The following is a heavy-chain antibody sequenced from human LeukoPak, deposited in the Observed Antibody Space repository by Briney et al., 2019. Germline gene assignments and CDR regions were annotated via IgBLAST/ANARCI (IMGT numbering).Heavy chain of an antibody. V-gene: IGHV1-58*02. CDR3: AADSFYGDYVRLFNH. Sequence: SVRVSCKASGFTFTSSAMQWVRQARGQRLEWIGWIVVGSGNTNYAQKFQERVTITRDMSTSTAYMELSSLRSEDTAVYYCAADSFYGDYVRLFNHCGQGTLVTVSS. J-gene: IGHJ4*02. CDR1: GFTFTSSA. CDR2: IVVGSGNT. D-gene: IGHD4-17*01.